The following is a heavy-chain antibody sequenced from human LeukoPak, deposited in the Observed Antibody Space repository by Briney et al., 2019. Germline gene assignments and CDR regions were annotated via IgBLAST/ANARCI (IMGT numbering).Heavy chain of an antibody. CDR1: GASISSYY. CDR2: INHSGST. D-gene: IGHD6-19*01. V-gene: IGHV4-34*01. CDR3: ARSSGWYRGYFDY. J-gene: IGHJ4*02. Sequence: SETLSLTCTVSGASISSYYWSWIRQPPGKGLEWVGEINHSGSTNYNPSLKGRVTISVDTSKNQFSLKLSSVTAADTAVYYCARSSGWYRGYFDYWGQGTLVTVSS.